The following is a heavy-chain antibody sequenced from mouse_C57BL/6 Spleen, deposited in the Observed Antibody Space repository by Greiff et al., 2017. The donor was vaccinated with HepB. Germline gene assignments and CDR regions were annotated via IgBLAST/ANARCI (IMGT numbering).Heavy chain of an antibody. J-gene: IGHJ1*03. Sequence: VKLQESGAELVRPGTSVKVSCKASGYAFTNYLIEWVKQRPGQGLEWIGVINPGSGGTNYNEKFKGKATLTADKSSSTAYMQLSSLTSEDSAVYFCAREVDYYGSSGYFDVWGTGTTVTVSS. CDR1: GYAFTNYL. CDR3: AREVDYYGSSGYFDV. V-gene: IGHV1-54*01. D-gene: IGHD1-1*01. CDR2: INPGSGGT.